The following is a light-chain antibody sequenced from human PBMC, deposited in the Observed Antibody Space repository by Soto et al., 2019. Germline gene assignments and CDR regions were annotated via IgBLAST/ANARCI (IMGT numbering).Light chain of an antibody. V-gene: IGLV1-44*01. CDR2: SNN. J-gene: IGLJ2*01. CDR3: AAWDDSLNALV. CDR1: SSNIGSNA. Sequence: QSVLTQPPSASGTPGQRVTISCSGSSSNIGSNAVNWYQQLPGTAHKLLIYSNNQRPSGVPDRFSGSNSGTSASLAISGLQSEDEADYYCAAWDDSLNALVFGGGTKLTVL.